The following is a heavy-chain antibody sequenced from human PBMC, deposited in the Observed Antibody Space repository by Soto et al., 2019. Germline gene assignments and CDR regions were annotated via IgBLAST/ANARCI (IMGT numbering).Heavy chain of an antibody. CDR2: ISGSGGST. J-gene: IGHJ4*02. V-gene: IGHV3-23*01. CDR3: ARGLGSGWPYFDY. D-gene: IGHD6-19*01. Sequence: GGSLRLSCAASGFTFSSYAMSWVRQAPGKGLEWVSAISGSGGSTYYADSVKGRFTISRDNSKNTLYLQMTSLRAEDTAAYFCARGLGSGWPYFDYWGQEALVTVSS. CDR1: GFTFSSYA.